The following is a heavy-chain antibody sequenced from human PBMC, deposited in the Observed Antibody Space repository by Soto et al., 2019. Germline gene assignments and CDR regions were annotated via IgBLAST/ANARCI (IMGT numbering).Heavy chain of an antibody. D-gene: IGHD3-10*01. CDR3: SKTFYQRKSGEVLDD. V-gene: IGHV3-30-3*01. CDR1: GFTFSAHA. Sequence: QEQLVESGGGVVQPGRSLRLSCAACGFTFSAHAMHWVRQAPGTGLEWVSWISYDGSLEYYAESGKGRFTISRHNPEGTIYVQMNSLRTGDTAIYYSSKTFYQRKSGEVLDDWGQGSQVAV. J-gene: IGHJ4*02. CDR2: ISYDGSLE.